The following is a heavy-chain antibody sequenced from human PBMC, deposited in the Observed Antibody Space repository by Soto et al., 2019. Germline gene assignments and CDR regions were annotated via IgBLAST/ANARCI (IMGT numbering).Heavy chain of an antibody. CDR3: AREDDGGDRGYYAWDV. J-gene: IGHJ6*02. D-gene: IGHD3-16*01. CDR1: GGSISSEYYH. V-gene: IGHV4-30-4*08. Sequence: SETLSLTCAVSGGSISSEYYHWTWIRQSPGKGLEWIGYIHYTGAIMYNPSFKSRLTMSVDTSKNQFSLQLTSVTAADTAVYFCAREDDGGDRGYYAWDVWGQGTTVTVSS. CDR2: IHYTGAI.